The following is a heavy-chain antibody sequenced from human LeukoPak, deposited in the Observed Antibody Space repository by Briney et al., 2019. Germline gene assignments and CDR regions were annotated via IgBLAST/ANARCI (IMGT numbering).Heavy chain of an antibody. J-gene: IGHJ2*01. CDR3: ARDNGGDYWYSDI. CDR2: MYNTGST. V-gene: IGHV4-4*07. Sequence: SPSETLSLTCTVSAASISTYYWSWIRQPAGKGLEWIGRMYNTGSTNYIPSLKSRVPMSVDTSKNQLSLRLSSVTAADTAVYYCARDNGGDYWYSDIWGRGTLVTASS. D-gene: IGHD2-21*01. CDR1: AASISTYY.